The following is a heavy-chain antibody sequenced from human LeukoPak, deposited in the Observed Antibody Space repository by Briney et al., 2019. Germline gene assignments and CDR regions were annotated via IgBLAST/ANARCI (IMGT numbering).Heavy chain of an antibody. D-gene: IGHD6-13*01. CDR3: AKDPGSPASSWYSLGYEDY. Sequence: PGGSLRLSCVASGFTFSNYDMHWVRQAPGKGLEWVASMRNDGSQIYHADSVKGRFTISRDNSKNTLYLQMNSLRAEDTAVYYCAKDPGSPASSWYSLGYEDYWGQGTLVTVSS. V-gene: IGHV3-30*02. CDR2: MRNDGSQI. J-gene: IGHJ4*02. CDR1: GFTFSNYD.